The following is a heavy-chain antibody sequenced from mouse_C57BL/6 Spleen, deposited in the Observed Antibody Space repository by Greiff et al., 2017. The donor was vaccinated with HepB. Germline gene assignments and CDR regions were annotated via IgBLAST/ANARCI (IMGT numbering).Heavy chain of an antibody. CDR1: GYSFTGYF. J-gene: IGHJ1*03. V-gene: IGHV1-20*01. CDR3: ARMGLGYSSSYWYFDV. D-gene: IGHD1-1*01. CDR2: INPYNGDT. Sequence: EVQLQQSGPELVKPGDSVKISCKASGYSFTGYFMNWVMQSHGKSLEWIGRINPYNGDTFYNQKFKGKATLTVDKSSSTAHMELRSLTSEDSAVNYCARMGLGYSSSYWYFDVWGTGTTVTVSS.